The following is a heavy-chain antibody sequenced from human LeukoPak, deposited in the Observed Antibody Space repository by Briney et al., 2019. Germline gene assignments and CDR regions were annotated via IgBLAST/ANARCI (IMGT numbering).Heavy chain of an antibody. V-gene: IGHV4-59*01. J-gene: IGHJ5*02. CDR1: GGSISSYY. D-gene: IGHD2-15*01. CDR3: ASGWTYCSGGSCYSEDWFDP. CDR2: IYYSGST. Sequence: SETLSLTCTVSGGSISSYYWSWIRQPPGKGLEWIGYIYYSGSTNYNPSLKSRVTISVDTSKNQFSLKLSSVTAADTAVYYCASGWTYCSGGSCYSEDWFDPWGQGTLVTVSS.